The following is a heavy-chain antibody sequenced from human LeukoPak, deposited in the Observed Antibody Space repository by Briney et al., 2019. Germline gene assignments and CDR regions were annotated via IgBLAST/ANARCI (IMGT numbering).Heavy chain of an antibody. CDR2: IYYSGST. Sequence: SETLSLTCTISGGSISSYFWTWIRQPPGKGLEWIGYIYYSGSTNYNPSLKSRVTISVDTSKNQFSLKLSSVTAADTAVYYCARQYYYDSHTFDYWGQGTLVTVSS. CDR1: GGSISSYF. V-gene: IGHV4-59*01. J-gene: IGHJ4*02. D-gene: IGHD3-22*01. CDR3: ARQYYYDSHTFDY.